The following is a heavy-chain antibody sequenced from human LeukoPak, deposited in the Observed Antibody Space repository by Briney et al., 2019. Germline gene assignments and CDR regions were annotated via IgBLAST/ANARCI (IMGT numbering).Heavy chain of an antibody. D-gene: IGHD3-22*01. V-gene: IGHV3-74*01. J-gene: IGHJ4*02. CDR1: GFTFSSYW. CDR2: INSDGSST. Sequence: GGSLRLSCAVSGFTFSSYWMHWVRQAPGKGLVWVSRINSDGSSTSYADSVKGRFTISRDNAKNSLYLQMNSLRAEDTAVYYCARDEYYYDSSGYYFPGGLHYWGQGTLLTVSS. CDR3: ARDEYYYDSSGYYFPGGLHY.